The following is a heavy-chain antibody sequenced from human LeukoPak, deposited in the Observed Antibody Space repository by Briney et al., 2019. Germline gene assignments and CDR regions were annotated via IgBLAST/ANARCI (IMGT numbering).Heavy chain of an antibody. Sequence: GGSLRLSCATSGFTFRSFVMHWVRQAPGKGLEWVAAISYEDGTNTYYADSVKGRFTISRDNSMYTVYLEMNSLRVEDTAMYYCSKERPEEYYASGSYFDYWGQGTLVTVSS. CDR3: SKERPEEYYASGSYFDY. V-gene: IGHV3-30*04. J-gene: IGHJ4*02. D-gene: IGHD3-10*01. CDR1: GFTFRSFV. CDR2: ISYEDGTNT.